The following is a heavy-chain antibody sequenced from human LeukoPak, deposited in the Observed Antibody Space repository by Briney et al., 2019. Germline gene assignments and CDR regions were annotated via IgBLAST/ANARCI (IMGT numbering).Heavy chain of an antibody. CDR1: GGSISSYY. CDR3: ARGTPYDYVWGSYYPDY. CDR2: IYYSGTT. J-gene: IGHJ4*02. Sequence: SETLSLTCTVSGGSISSYYWSWIRQPPGKGLEWIGYIYYSGTTNYNPSLKSRVTISVDTSKNQFSLKLSSVTAADTAVYYCARGTPYDYVWGSYYPDYWGQGTLVTVSS. D-gene: IGHD3-16*01. V-gene: IGHV4-59*12.